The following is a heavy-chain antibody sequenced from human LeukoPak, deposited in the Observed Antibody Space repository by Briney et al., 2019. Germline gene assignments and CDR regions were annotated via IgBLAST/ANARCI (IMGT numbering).Heavy chain of an antibody. Sequence: SETLSLTCTVSSYSISSGYYWGWIRQPPGKGLEWIGSIYHSGSTYYNPSLKSRVTISVDTSKNQFSLKLSSVTAADTAVYYCARKQGANTYNHFDYWGQGTLVTVSA. CDR2: IYHSGST. D-gene: IGHD4/OR15-4a*01. J-gene: IGHJ4*02. CDR3: ARKQGANTYNHFDY. CDR1: SYSISSGYY. V-gene: IGHV4-38-2*02.